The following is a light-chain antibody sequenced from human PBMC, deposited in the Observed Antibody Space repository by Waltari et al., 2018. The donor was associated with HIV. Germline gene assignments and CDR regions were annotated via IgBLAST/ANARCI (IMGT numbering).Light chain of an antibody. V-gene: IGLV1-44*01. Sequence: QSVLTQPPSASGTPGQRVTISCSGSSSNIGSNTVNWYQQLPGTAPKLLIYRNKQRPSGVPDRFSGSKSGTSASLAISGLQSEDEADYYCTAWDDGLSDPVFGGGTKLTVL. J-gene: IGLJ3*02. CDR1: SSNIGSNT. CDR2: RNK. CDR3: TAWDDGLSDPV.